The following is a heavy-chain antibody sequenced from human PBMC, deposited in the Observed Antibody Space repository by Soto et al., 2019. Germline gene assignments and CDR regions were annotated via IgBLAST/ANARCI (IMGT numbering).Heavy chain of an antibody. D-gene: IGHD2-2*01. J-gene: IGHJ6*02. CDR3: AYLTADYAPGGYGMDV. CDR2: INAGNGNT. CDR1: GYTFTSYA. Sequence: QVQLVQSGAEVKKPGASVKVSCKASGYTFTSYAMHWVRQAPGQRLEWMGWINAGNGNTKYSQKFQGRVTITRDTSASTPYMELSSLRSEDTAVYYCAYLTADYAPGGYGMDVWGQGTTVTVSS. V-gene: IGHV1-3*01.